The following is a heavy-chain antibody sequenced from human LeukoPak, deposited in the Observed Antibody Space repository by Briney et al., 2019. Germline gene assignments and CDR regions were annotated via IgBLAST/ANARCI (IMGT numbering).Heavy chain of an antibody. J-gene: IGHJ6*03. V-gene: IGHV3-33*01. CDR1: GFTFSSYG. D-gene: IGHD4-23*01. CDR2: IWYDGSNK. CDR3: ARDSQLPYYYYYMDV. Sequence: GGSLRLSCAASGFTFSSYGMHWVRPAPGKGLEWVAVIWYDGSNKYYADSVKGRFTISRDNSKNTLYPQMNSLRAEDTAAYYCARDSQLPYYYYYMDVWGKGTTVTVSS.